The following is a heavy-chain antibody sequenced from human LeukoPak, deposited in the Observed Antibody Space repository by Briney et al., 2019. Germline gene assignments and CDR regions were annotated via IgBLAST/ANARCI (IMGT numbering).Heavy chain of an antibody. CDR3: ARDRDTVDSPHSD. D-gene: IGHD5-18*01. J-gene: IGHJ4*02. Sequence: GGSLRLSCAASGFTFSSYAMSWVRQAPGKGLEWVAVISYDGSNKYYADSVKGRFTIFRDNSKNTLYLQMNSLRAEDTAVYYCARDRDTVDSPHSDWGQGTLVTVSS. V-gene: IGHV3-30*03. CDR1: GFTFSSYA. CDR2: ISYDGSNK.